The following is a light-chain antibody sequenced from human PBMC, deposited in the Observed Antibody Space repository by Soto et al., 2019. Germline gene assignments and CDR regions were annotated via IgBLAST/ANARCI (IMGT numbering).Light chain of an antibody. CDR3: QQYRSFPWT. J-gene: IGKJ1*01. CDR2: QAS. CDR1: QSISSW. Sequence: DIQMTQSPSTLSASVGDRVTITCRASQSISSWLAWCQQKPGKAPKLLIYQASVLESGVPPRFSGSGSGTEFTLTISSLQPDDFATYYCQQYRSFPWTFGQGTKVEIK. V-gene: IGKV1-5*03.